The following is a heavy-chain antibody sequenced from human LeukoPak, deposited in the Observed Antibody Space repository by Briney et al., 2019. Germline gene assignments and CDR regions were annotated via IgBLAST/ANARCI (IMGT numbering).Heavy chain of an antibody. J-gene: IGHJ5*02. D-gene: IGHD3-22*01. CDR2: IWDDGSNK. V-gene: IGHV3-33*01. Sequence: GGSLRLSCAASGFTFSSYGMHWVRQAPGKGLEWGAVIWDDGSNKYYADSVKGRFTISRDNSKNTLYLQMNSLRAEDTAVYYCARDSPDSSGYYLAPWGQGTLGTVSS. CDR1: GFTFSSYG. CDR3: ARDSPDSSGYYLAP.